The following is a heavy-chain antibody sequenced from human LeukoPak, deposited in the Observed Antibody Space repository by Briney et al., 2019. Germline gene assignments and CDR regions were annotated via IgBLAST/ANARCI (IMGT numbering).Heavy chain of an antibody. D-gene: IGHD6-13*01. V-gene: IGHV3-30*18. J-gene: IGHJ4*02. CDR2: ISYDGSNK. CDR1: GFTSSSYG. Sequence: PGGSLRLSCAASGFTSSSYGMHWVRQAPGKGLEWVAVISYDGSNKYYADSVKGRFTISRDNSKNTLYLQMNSLRAEDTAVYYCAKEGSRIAAAGTNYFDYWGQGTLVTVSS. CDR3: AKEGSRIAAAGTNYFDY.